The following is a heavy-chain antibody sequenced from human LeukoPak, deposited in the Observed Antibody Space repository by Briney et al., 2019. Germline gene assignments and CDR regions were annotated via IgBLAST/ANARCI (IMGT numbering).Heavy chain of an antibody. D-gene: IGHD3-10*01. CDR2: IYSDGRT. V-gene: IGHV3-53*01. Sequence: GGSLRLSCAASGFAVSSNYMNWVRQAPGKGLEWVSVIYSDGRTYYADSVKGRFTISRDISKDTLFLQMTSLRAEDTAVYYCAKVKGWYGEGYFDYWGQGTLVTVSS. CDR3: AKVKGWYGEGYFDY. CDR1: GFAVSSNY. J-gene: IGHJ4*02.